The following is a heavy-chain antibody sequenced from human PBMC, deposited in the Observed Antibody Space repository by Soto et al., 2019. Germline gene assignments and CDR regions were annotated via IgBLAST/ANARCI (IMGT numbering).Heavy chain of an antibody. J-gene: IGHJ3*02. CDR2: FDPEDGET. CDR3: ATGAPGRYGDYYVRQAPSHWDAFDI. D-gene: IGHD4-17*01. Sequence: ASVKVSCKVSGYTLTELSMHWVRQAPGKGLERMGGFDPEDGETIYAQKFQGRVTMTEDTSTDTAYMELSSLRSEDTAVYYCATGAPGRYGDYYVRQAPSHWDAFDIWGQGTMVTVSS. CDR1: GYTLTELS. V-gene: IGHV1-24*01.